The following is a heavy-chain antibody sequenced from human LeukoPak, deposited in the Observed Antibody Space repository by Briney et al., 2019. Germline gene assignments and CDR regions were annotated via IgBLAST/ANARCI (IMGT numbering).Heavy chain of an antibody. D-gene: IGHD6-19*01. CDR3: ARSVAKRYYYYMDV. J-gene: IGHJ6*03. Sequence: GGSLRLSCAASGFTFSSYWMSWVRRAPGKGLEWVANIKQDGSEKYYVDSGKGRFTISRDNAKNSLYLQMKSLRAEDTAVYYCARSVAKRYYYYMDVWGKGTTVTVSS. CDR2: IKQDGSEK. V-gene: IGHV3-7*01. CDR1: GFTFSSYW.